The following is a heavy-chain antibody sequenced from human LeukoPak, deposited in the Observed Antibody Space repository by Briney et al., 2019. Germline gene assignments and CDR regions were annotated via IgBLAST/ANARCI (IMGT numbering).Heavy chain of an antibody. Sequence: GGSLRHYCESSGLTFPSYAMSWVRQVPGNGLEWVSAISDSSGSTYSADSVKGRFTISRDNSKNTLYLQMNRLRDDDSAIYYCAKRDTTYWGQGTLVTVSS. CDR2: ISDSSGST. J-gene: IGHJ4*02. D-gene: IGHD1-26*01. CDR1: GLTFPSYA. CDR3: AKRDTTY. V-gene: IGHV3-23*01.